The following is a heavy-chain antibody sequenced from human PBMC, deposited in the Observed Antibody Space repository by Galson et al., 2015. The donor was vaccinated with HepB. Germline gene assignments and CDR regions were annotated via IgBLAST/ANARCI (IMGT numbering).Heavy chain of an antibody. V-gene: IGHV3-15*01. CDR1: GFTFSNAW. J-gene: IGHJ4*02. CDR3: TTGGRGGYSYGYGRDY. CDR2: IKSKTDGGTT. Sequence: SLRLSCAASGFTFSNAWMSWVRQAPGKGLEWVGRIKSKTDGGTTDYAAPVKGRFTISRDGSKNTLYLQMNSLKTEDTAVYYCTTGGRGGYSYGYGRDYWGQGTLVTVSS. D-gene: IGHD5-18*01.